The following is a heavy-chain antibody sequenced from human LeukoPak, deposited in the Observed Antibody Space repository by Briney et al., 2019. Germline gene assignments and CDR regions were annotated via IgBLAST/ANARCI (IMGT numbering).Heavy chain of an antibody. V-gene: IGHV3-53*01. CDR1: GFIVSSNY. J-gene: IGHJ4*02. Sequence: GGSLRLSCAASGFIVSSNYMSWVRQPPGKGLEWVSIIYTDGSTYYADSVKGRFTISRDNSKNTLYLQMSSPRAEDTAVYYCARDGHGDIDYWGQGTLVTVSS. D-gene: IGHD4-17*01. CDR3: ARDGHGDIDY. CDR2: IYTDGST.